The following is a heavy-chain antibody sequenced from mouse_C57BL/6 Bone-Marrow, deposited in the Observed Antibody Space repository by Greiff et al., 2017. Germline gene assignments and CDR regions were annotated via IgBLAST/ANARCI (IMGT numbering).Heavy chain of an antibody. CDR2: ISSGGSYT. CDR1: GFTFSSYG. J-gene: IGHJ3*01. CDR3: ASGYCSRYVWFAY. D-gene: IGHD1-1*01. V-gene: IGHV5-6*01. Sequence: EVQLVESGGDLVKPGGSLKLSCAASGFTFSSYGMSWVRQTPDKRLAWVATISSGGSYTYYPDSVKGRFTISRDNAMNTLYLQMSSLKSEDTALXFCASGYCSRYVWFAYWGQRHLVTVSA.